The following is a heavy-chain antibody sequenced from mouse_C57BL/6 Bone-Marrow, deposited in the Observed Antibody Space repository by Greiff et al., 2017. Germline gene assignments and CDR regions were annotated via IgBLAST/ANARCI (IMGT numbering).Heavy chain of an antibody. CDR1: GYTFTSYW. CDR2: IYPGSGST. V-gene: IGHV1-55*01. J-gene: IGHJ2*01. CDR3: ARKHDY. Sequence: QVQLKQSGAELVKPGASVKMSCKASGYTFTSYWITWVKQRPGQGLEWIGDIYPGSGSTNYNEKFKSKATLTVDTSSSTAYMQLSSLTSEYSAVYYCARKHDYWGQGTTLTVSS.